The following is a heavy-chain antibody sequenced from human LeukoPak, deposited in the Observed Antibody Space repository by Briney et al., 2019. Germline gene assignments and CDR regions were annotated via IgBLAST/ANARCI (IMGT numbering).Heavy chain of an antibody. D-gene: IGHD3-22*01. V-gene: IGHV3-9*03. CDR1: GFTFDDYA. Sequence: QPGGSLRLSCAASGFTFDDYAMHWLRQAPGRGLEWVSGISWNSGSLAYADSVKGRFTISRDNAKNSLYLQMNSLRAEDMALYYCAKDRSGYYDSSGYFDYWGQGTLVTVSS. CDR2: ISWNSGSL. J-gene: IGHJ4*02. CDR3: AKDRSGYYDSSGYFDY.